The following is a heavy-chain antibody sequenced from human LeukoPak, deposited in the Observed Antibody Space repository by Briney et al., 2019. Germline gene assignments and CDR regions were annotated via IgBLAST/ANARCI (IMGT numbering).Heavy chain of an antibody. V-gene: IGHV1-69*13. CDR2: IIPIFGTA. D-gene: IGHD3-22*01. J-gene: IGHJ4*02. CDR1: GGTFSCYA. Sequence: SVKVSCKASGGTFSCYAISWVRQAPGQGLEWMGGIIPIFGTANYAQKFQGRVTITADESTSTAYMELSSLRSEDTAVYYCARGTYYYDSSGYLNYWGQGTLVTVSS. CDR3: ARGTYYYDSSGYLNY.